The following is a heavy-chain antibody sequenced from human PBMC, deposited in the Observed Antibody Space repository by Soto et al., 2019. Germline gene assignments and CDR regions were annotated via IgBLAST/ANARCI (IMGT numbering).Heavy chain of an antibody. CDR2: IRVGSDRI. CDR3: ARSPRNGIRGAY. J-gene: IGHJ4*02. CDR1: GFPFSAYN. Sequence: GGSLRLSCTGSGFPFSAYNMNWVRQAPGRGLECVSSIRVGSDRIYQPDSMKGRFTISRDDARNSVFLQINSLRDEDTAVYFCARSPRNGIRGAYWGQGALVTVSS. D-gene: IGHD2-15*01. V-gene: IGHV3-21*06.